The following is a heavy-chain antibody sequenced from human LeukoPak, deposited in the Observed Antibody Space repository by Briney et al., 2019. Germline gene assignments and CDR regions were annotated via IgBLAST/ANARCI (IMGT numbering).Heavy chain of an antibody. CDR2: IRSSGSPI. J-gene: IGHJ4*02. Sequence: SGGSLRLSCAVSGFTFSSYSMNWVRQAPGKGLEWVAYIRSSGSPIYYADSVKGRFTISRDNAKNSLDLQMDSLRAEDTAVYYCVRDPNALDYWGQGTLVIVSS. V-gene: IGHV3-48*01. D-gene: IGHD1-1*01. CDR1: GFTFSSYS. CDR3: VRDPNALDY.